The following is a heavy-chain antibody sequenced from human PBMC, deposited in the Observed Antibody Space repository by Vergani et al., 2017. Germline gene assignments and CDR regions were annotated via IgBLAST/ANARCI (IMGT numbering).Heavy chain of an antibody. CDR3: ARDLVVPRITMVRGVTAQDY. D-gene: IGHD3-10*01. CDR2: ISSSSSYI. CDR1: GFTFSSYS. V-gene: IGHV3-21*01. Sequence: EVQLVESGGGLVKPGGSLRLSCAASGFTFSSYSMNWVRQAPGKGLEWVSSISSSSSYIYYADSVKGRFTISRDNAKNSLYLQMNSLRAEDTAVYYCARDLVVPRITMVRGVTAQDYWGQGTLVTVSS. J-gene: IGHJ4*02.